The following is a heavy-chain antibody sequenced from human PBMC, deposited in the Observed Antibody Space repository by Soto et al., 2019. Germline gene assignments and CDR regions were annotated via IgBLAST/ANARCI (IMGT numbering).Heavy chain of an antibody. D-gene: IGHD2-2*01. Sequence: SETLSLTCTVSGGSISSYYWSWIRQPPGKGLEWIGYIYYSGSTNYNPSLKSRVTISVDTSKNQFSLKLSSVTAADTAVYYCARGEVVVVPAAIGWFDPWGQGTLITVSS. CDR1: GGSISSYY. CDR2: IYYSGST. J-gene: IGHJ5*02. CDR3: ARGEVVVVPAAIGWFDP. V-gene: IGHV4-59*01.